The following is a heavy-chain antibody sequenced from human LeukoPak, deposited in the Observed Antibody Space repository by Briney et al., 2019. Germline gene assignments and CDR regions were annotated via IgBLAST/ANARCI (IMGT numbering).Heavy chain of an antibody. CDR1: GYTFSNYG. J-gene: IGHJ4*02. V-gene: IGHV1-18*01. CDR3: ARALLWFGEPSHIDY. CDR2: ISGYKGNT. D-gene: IGHD3-10*01. Sequence: ASVKVSCKASGYTFSNYGISWVRLAPGKGLEWMGWISGYKGNTNYAQKVQGRVTMTTDTSTGTAYMELRSLRSDDTAVYYCARALLWFGEPSHIDYWGQGTLVTASS.